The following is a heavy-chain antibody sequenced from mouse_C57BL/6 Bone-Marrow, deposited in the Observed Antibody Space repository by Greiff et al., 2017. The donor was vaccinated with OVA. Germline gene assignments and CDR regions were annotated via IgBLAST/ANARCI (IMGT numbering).Heavy chain of an antibody. Sequence: VQLQQSGAELVRPGASVKLSCTASGFNIKDDYMHWVKQRPEQGLEWIGWIDPENGDTEYASKFQGKATITADTSSNTAYLQLSSLTSEDTAVYYCTKGEYLDYWGQGTTLTVSS. D-gene: IGHD2-10*02. CDR2: IDPENGDT. CDR1: GFNIKDDY. J-gene: IGHJ2*01. CDR3: TKGEYLDY. V-gene: IGHV14-4*01.